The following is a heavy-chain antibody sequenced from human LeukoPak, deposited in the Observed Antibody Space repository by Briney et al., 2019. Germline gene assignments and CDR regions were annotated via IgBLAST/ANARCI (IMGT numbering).Heavy chain of an antibody. CDR3: ARGPYSSGWAYYYYYGMDV. CDR1: GGSISSYY. Sequence: SSETLSLTCTVSGGSISSYYWSWIRQPAGEGLEWIGRIYTSGSTNYNPSLKSRVTMSVDTSKNQFSPKLSSVTAADTAVYYCARGPYSSGWAYYYYYGMDVWGQGTTVTVSS. D-gene: IGHD6-19*01. J-gene: IGHJ6*02. CDR2: IYTSGST. V-gene: IGHV4-4*07.